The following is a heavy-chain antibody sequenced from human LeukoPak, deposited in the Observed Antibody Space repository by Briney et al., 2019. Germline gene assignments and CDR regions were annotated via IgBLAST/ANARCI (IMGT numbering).Heavy chain of an antibody. J-gene: IGHJ4*02. V-gene: IGHV3-21*01. Sequence: GGSLRLSCAASGFTFSSYSMNWVRQAPGKGLEWVSSISSSSSYIYYADPVKGRFTISRDNAKNSLHLQMNSLRAEDTAVYYCARDPIDGYNLIGVDYWGQGTLVTVSS. CDR2: ISSSSSYI. D-gene: IGHD5-24*01. CDR3: ARDPIDGYNLIGVDY. CDR1: GFTFSSYS.